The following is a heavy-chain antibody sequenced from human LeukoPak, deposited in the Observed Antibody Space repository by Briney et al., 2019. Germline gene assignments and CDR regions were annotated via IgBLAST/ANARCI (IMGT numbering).Heavy chain of an antibody. CDR1: GDTFTGYY. J-gene: IGHJ1*01. CDR2: INPNSGGT. CDR3: ARDRTGVFPEYFQH. Sequence: ASLKVSCKASGDTFTGYYMTWVRQAPGQGLEWMGWINPNSGGTNYAQKFQGRVTMTRDTSISTAYMELSRLRSDDTAVYYCARDRTGVFPEYFQHWGQGTLVTVSS. V-gene: IGHV1-2*02. D-gene: IGHD3-16*01.